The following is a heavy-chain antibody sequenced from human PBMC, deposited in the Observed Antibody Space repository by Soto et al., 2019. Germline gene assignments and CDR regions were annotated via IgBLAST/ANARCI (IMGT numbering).Heavy chain of an antibody. V-gene: IGHV4-30-4*01. J-gene: IGHJ4*02. D-gene: IGHD4-17*01. CDR2: IYYSGST. Sequence: SETLSLTCTVSGGSISSGEYYWSWIRQPPGKGLEWIGYIYYSGSTYYNPSLKSRVTISVDTSKNQFSLKLSSVTAADTAVYYCARGYPYGPFDYWGQGTLVTVSS. CDR3: ARGYPYGPFDY. CDR1: GGSISSGEYY.